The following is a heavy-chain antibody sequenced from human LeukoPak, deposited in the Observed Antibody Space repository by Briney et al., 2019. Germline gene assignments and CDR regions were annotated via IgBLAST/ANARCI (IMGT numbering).Heavy chain of an antibody. CDR1: GFTFSSFW. V-gene: IGHV3-7*01. CDR2: INQDGSER. J-gene: IGHJ4*02. CDR3: ARDRSTSGRQY. D-gene: IGHD3-10*01. Sequence: PGGSLRLSCAASGFTFSSFWMAWVRQVPGKGLEWVANINQDGSERHYVDSLKGRFTVSRDNAKNSLYLQMNTLRAEDTAVYYCARDRSTSGRQYWGQGTLVTASS.